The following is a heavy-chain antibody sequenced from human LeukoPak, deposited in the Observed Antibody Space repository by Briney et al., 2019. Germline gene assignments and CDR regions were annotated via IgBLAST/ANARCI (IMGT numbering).Heavy chain of an antibody. CDR2: IKRDGSEK. D-gene: IGHD4-23*01. Sequence: GGSLRLSCAASGFTFSTYWMSWVRQAPGKGLEWVANIKRDGSEKFYVDSVKGRFTISRDNAKNSLFLQMNSLRAEDTAVYYCARDRDAAVAYFDYWGQGISVTVSS. CDR3: ARDRDAAVAYFDY. J-gene: IGHJ4*02. CDR1: GFTFSTYW. V-gene: IGHV3-7*01.